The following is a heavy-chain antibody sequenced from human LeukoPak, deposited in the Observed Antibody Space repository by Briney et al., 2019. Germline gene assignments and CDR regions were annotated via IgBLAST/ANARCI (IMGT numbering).Heavy chain of an antibody. V-gene: IGHV1-69*04. Sequence: ASVKVSCKASGGTFSSYAISWVRQAPGQGLEWMGRIIPILGIANYAQKFQGRVTITADKSTSTAYMELSSLRSEDTAVYYCARDADSYGYVRDYYYYMDVWGKGTTVTVSS. CDR3: ARDADSYGYVRDYYYYMDV. D-gene: IGHD5-18*01. J-gene: IGHJ6*03. CDR2: IIPILGIA. CDR1: GGTFSSYA.